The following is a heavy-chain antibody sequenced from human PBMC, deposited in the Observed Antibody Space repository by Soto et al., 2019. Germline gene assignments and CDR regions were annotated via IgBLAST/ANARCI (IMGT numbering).Heavy chain of an antibody. D-gene: IGHD4-17*01. V-gene: IGHV3-30-3*01. CDR1: GFTSSNYA. CDR2: ISYDGGSK. Sequence: QVQLVESGGGVVQPGRSLRLSCAASGFTSSNYAMHWVRQAPGKGLEWVAVISYDGGSKYYADSVKGRFTISRDNTKNTLYLQMNSLGAEDTAVYYCARDVNYGDYFSYAFDMWGQGTMVTVSA. CDR3: ARDVNYGDYFSYAFDM. J-gene: IGHJ3*02.